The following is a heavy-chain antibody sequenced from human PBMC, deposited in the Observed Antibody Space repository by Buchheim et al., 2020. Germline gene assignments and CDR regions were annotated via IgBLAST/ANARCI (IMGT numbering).Heavy chain of an antibody. CDR2: VSGNGGST. CDR3: AKAYHQGGTCYSACDY. J-gene: IGHJ4*02. V-gene: IGHV3-23*04. Sequence: EVQLVESGGGLVQPGGSLRLSCAASGFIFSNYGMSWVRQAPGKGLEWVSVVSGNGGSTFNADSVKGRFTISRDNSKNTLYLQMNSLRADDTAVYYCAKAYHQGGTCYSACDYWSQGTL. D-gene: IGHD2-15*01. CDR1: GFIFSNYG.